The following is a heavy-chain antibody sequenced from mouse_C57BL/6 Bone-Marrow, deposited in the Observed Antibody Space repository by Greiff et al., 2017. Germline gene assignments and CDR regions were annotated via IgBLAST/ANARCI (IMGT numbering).Heavy chain of an antibody. V-gene: IGHV1-19*01. CDR1: GYTFTDYY. Sequence: EVMLVESGPVLVKPGASVKMSCKASGYTFTDYYLNWVKQSHGKSLEWIGVINPYNGGTSYNQKFKGKATLTVDKSSSTAYMELNSLTSEDSAVYYCARSYGSSWFAYWGQGTLVTVSA. J-gene: IGHJ3*01. CDR2: INPYNGGT. D-gene: IGHD1-1*01. CDR3: ARSYGSSWFAY.